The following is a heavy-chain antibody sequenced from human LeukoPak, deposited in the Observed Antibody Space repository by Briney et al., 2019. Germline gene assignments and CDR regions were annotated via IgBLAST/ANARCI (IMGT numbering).Heavy chain of an antibody. CDR3: ARDGEYSSGWFYSYYYGMDV. Sequence: GGSLRLYCAASGFTFSSYAMHWVRQAPGKGLEWVAVISYDGSNKYYADSVKGRFTISRDNSKNTLYLQMNSLRAEDTAVYYCARDGEYSSGWFYSYYYGMDVWGQGTTVTVSS. CDR2: ISYDGSNK. D-gene: IGHD6-19*01. V-gene: IGHV3-30-3*01. J-gene: IGHJ6*02. CDR1: GFTFSSYA.